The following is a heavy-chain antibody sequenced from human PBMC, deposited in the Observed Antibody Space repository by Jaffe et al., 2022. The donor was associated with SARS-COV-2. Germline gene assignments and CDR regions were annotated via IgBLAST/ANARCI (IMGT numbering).Heavy chain of an antibody. Sequence: QVQLQESGPGLVKPSGTLSLTCAVSGGSISSSNWWSWVRQPPGKGLEWIGEIYHSGSTNYNPSLKSRVTISVDKSKNQFSLKLSSVTAADTAVYYCARDVGYQLLSRMMLSGSLGYGMDVWGQGTTVTVSS. V-gene: IGHV4-4*02. D-gene: IGHD2-2*01. J-gene: IGHJ6*02. CDR1: GGSISSSNW. CDR2: IYHSGST. CDR3: ARDVGYQLLSRMMLSGSLGYGMDV.